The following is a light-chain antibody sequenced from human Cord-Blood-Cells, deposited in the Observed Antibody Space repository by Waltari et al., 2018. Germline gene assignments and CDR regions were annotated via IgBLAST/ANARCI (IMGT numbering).Light chain of an antibody. V-gene: IGLV2-14*03. Sequence: QSALTQPASVSGSPGQSITISCTGTSSDVGGYNYVSWYQRHPGKAPTLMIYDVSNPASGVANRFDGAESGNTASWTISGLQTEDEADDYCSSYTCSSTPWVFGGGTKLTVL. CDR2: DVS. J-gene: IGLJ3*02. CDR3: SSYTCSSTPWV. CDR1: SSDVGGYNY.